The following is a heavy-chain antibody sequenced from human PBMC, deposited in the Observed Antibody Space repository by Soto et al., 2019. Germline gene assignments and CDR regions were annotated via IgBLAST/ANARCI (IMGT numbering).Heavy chain of an antibody. V-gene: IGHV1-24*01. CDR1: GYTLTELS. CDR2: FDPEDGET. D-gene: IGHD3-9*01. Sequence: ASVKVSCKVSGYTLTELSMHWVRQAPGKGLEWMGGFDPEDGETIYAQKFQGRVTMTEDTSTDTAYMELSSLRSEDTAVYYFATVLRYFDWLLTITYFDYWGQGTLVTVSS. CDR3: ATVLRYFDWLLTITYFDY. J-gene: IGHJ4*02.